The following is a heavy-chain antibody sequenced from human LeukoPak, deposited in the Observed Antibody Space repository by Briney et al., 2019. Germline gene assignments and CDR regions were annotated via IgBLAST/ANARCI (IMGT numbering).Heavy chain of an antibody. CDR3: AELGITMIGGV. D-gene: IGHD3-10*02. J-gene: IGHJ6*04. CDR2: ISSSSSYI. Sequence: GGSLRLSCAASGFTFSSYSMNWVRQAPGKGLEWVSFISSSSSYIYYADSVKGRYTISRDNAKNSLYLQMNSLRAEDTAVYYCAELGITMIGGVWGKGTTVTISS. CDR1: GFTFSSYS. V-gene: IGHV3-21*01.